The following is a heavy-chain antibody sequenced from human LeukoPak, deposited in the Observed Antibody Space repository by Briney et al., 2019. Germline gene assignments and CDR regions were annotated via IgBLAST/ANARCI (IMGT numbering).Heavy chain of an antibody. Sequence: GASVKVSCKASNYPFTRYGISWVRQAPGQGLEWMGWISGSNGNTNYAQKFLGRVTMTADTSTSTAYMELRSLTSDDTAMYYCARSGRGTYYYFDLWGQGTLVTVSS. CDR2: ISGSNGNT. CDR3: ARSGRGTYYYFDL. V-gene: IGHV1-18*01. D-gene: IGHD5-12*01. CDR1: NYPFTRYG. J-gene: IGHJ4*02.